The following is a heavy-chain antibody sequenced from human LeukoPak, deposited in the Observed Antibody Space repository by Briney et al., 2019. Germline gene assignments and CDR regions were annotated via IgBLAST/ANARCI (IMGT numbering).Heavy chain of an antibody. CDR3: AKSLTIFGVVPSNMDV. Sequence: PGGSLRLSCAASGFTFSSYAMSWVRQAPGKGLEWVSAISGSGGSTYYADSVKGRFTISRDNSKNTLYLQMNSLRAEDTAVYYCAKSLTIFGVVPSNMDVWGKGTTVTVSS. V-gene: IGHV3-23*01. CDR2: ISGSGGST. CDR1: GFTFSSYA. J-gene: IGHJ6*03. D-gene: IGHD3-3*01.